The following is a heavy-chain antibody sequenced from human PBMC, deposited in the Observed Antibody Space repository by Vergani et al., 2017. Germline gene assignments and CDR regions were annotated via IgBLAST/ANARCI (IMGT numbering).Heavy chain of an antibody. J-gene: IGHJ4*02. V-gene: IGHV3-21*01. CDR3: ASSGYCSSTSCYVDY. CDR1: GFTFSSYS. D-gene: IGHD2-2*01. Sequence: EVQLVESGGGLVKPGGSLRLSCAASGFTFSSYSMNWVRQAPGKGLEWVSSISSSSSYIYYADSVKGRFTISRDNAKNSLYLQMNSLRAEDTAVYYGASSGYCSSTSCYVDYWSQGSLVTVSS. CDR2: ISSSSSYI.